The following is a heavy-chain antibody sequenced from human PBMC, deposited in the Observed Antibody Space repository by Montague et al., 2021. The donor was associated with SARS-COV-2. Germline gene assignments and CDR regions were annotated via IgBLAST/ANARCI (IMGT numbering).Heavy chain of an antibody. Sequence: PALVKPTQTLTLTCTFSGFSLSTSGMCVSWIRQPPGKALEWLARIDWDDDKYYSTSLKARLTISKDTSKNQVVLTMTNMDPVDTVTYYCAREIAAGPDYWGQGTLVTVSS. CDR2: IDWDDDK. D-gene: IGHD6-13*01. J-gene: IGHJ4*02. V-gene: IGHV2-70*11. CDR3: AREIAAGPDY. CDR1: GFSLSTSGMC.